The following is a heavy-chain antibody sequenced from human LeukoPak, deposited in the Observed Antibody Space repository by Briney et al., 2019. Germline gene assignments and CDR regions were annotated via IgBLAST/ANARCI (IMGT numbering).Heavy chain of an antibody. CDR3: ARDALRLVFGVVTSQAFDI. Sequence: SETLSLTCTVSGGSISSGSYYWSWIRQPAGKGLEWIGRIYTSGSTNYNPSLKSRVTISVDTSKNQFSLKLSSVTAADTAVYYCARDALRLVFGVVTSQAFDIWGQGTMVTVSS. CDR1: GGSISSGSYY. V-gene: IGHV4-61*02. CDR2: IYTSGST. J-gene: IGHJ3*02. D-gene: IGHD3-3*01.